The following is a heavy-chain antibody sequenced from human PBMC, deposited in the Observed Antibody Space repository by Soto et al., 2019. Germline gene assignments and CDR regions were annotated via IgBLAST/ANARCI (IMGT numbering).Heavy chain of an antibody. D-gene: IGHD6-13*01. Sequence: PSETLSLTCTVSGGSISSYYWIWIRQPPGKGLEHIGYVFYNGTTNYNPSLKSRVTMSVDTSTSTVYMELSSLRSEDTAVYYCAATGIAAAGTFSYWGQGTLVTVSS. CDR1: GGSISSYY. CDR3: AATGIAAAGTFSY. V-gene: IGHV4-59*03. CDR2: VFYNGTT. J-gene: IGHJ4*02.